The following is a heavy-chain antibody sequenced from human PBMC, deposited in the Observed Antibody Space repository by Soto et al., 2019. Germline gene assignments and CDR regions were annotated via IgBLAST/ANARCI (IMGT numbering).Heavy chain of an antibody. CDR2: ISGSGGST. CDR1: GFTFSSYA. J-gene: IGHJ4*02. V-gene: IGHV3-23*01. Sequence: EVQLLESGGGLVQPGGSLRLSCAASGFTFSSYAMSWVRQAPGKGLERVSAISGSGGSTYYADSVKGRFTISRDNSKNTLYLQMNSLRAEDTAVYYCAKVGYCSSTSCYGRYFDYWGQGTLVTVSS. CDR3: AKVGYCSSTSCYGRYFDY. D-gene: IGHD2-2*03.